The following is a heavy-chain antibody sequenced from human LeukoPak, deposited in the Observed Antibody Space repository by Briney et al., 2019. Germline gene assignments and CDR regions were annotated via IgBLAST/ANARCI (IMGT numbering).Heavy chain of an antibody. V-gene: IGHV4-34*01. CDR2: INHSGST. D-gene: IGHD6-13*01. Sequence: PSETLSLTCAVYGGSFSGYYWSWIRQPPGKGLEWIGEINHSGSTNYNPSLKSRVTISVDTSKNQFSLKLSSVTAADTAVYYCASCSSSWLRPDLWGQGTLVTVSS. CDR1: GGSFSGYY. J-gene: IGHJ4*02. CDR3: ASCSSSWLRPDL.